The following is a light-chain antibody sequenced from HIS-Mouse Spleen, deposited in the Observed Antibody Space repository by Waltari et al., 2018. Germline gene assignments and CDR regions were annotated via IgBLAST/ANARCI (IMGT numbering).Light chain of an antibody. CDR3: MQGTHWLT. Sequence: DVVMTQSPLSLPVTLGQPASISCRSSQSLVHSDGNTYLNWFQQRPGQSQRRLIYKVSNRDSGVPDRFSGSGSGTDCTLKISRVEAVDVGVYYCMQGTHWLTFGGGTKVEIK. V-gene: IGKV2-30*02. CDR1: QSLVHSDGNTY. CDR2: KVS. J-gene: IGKJ4*01.